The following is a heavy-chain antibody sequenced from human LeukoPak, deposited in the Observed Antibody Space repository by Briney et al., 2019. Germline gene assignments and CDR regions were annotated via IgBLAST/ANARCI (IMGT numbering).Heavy chain of an antibody. Sequence: GGSLRLSCAASGFTISSNYMSWVRQAPGKGLEWVSAISGSGGSTYYADSVKGRFTISRDNSKNTLYLQMNSLRAEDTAVYYCAKDFVGAAGAFDIWGQGTMVTVSS. CDR3: AKDFVGAAGAFDI. D-gene: IGHD1-26*01. J-gene: IGHJ3*02. CDR1: GFTISSNY. V-gene: IGHV3-23*01. CDR2: ISGSGGST.